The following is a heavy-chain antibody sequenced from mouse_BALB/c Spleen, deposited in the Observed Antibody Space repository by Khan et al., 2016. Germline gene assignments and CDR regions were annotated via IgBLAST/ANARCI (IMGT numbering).Heavy chain of an antibody. CDR1: GYTFSSYW. Sequence: QVQLQQSGAELMKPGASVKISCKATGYTFSSYWIEWVKQRPGHSLEWMGEILPGSGSTNYNETFRGKATFTADTSSNTAYMQLSSLTSEDSAVHYCARTGVRGYFAYWGQGTTLTVSS. V-gene: IGHV1-9*01. D-gene: IGHD1-1*01. J-gene: IGHJ2*01. CDR3: ARTGVRGYFAY. CDR2: ILPGSGST.